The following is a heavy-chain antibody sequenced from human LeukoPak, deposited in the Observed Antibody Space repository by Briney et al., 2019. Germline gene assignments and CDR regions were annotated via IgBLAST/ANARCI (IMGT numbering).Heavy chain of an antibody. CDR3: ARVPTTVTTLSNYYYYYGMDV. CDR2: IYSSGTT. J-gene: IGHJ6*02. V-gene: IGHV4-4*07. D-gene: IGHD4-17*01. CDR1: GGSIITYY. Sequence: PSETLSLTCTVSGGSIITYYWSWIRQPAGKGLEWIGRIYSSGTTNYNPSLKSRVTISVDTSKNQFSLKLSSVTAADTAVYYCARVPTTVTTLSNYYYYYGMDVWGQGTTVTVSS.